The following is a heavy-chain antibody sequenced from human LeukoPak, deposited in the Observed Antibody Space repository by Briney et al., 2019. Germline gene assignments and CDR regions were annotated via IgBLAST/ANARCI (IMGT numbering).Heavy chain of an antibody. V-gene: IGHV3-21*01. Sequence: GGSLRLSCAASGFTFSSYSMNWVRQAPGKGLEWVSSISSSSSYIYYADSVKGRFTISRDNAKNSLYLQMNSLRAEDTAVYYCARIYCSSTGCYFGGAFDIRGQGTMVTVSS. CDR2: ISSSSSYI. J-gene: IGHJ3*02. D-gene: IGHD2-2*01. CDR1: GFTFSSYS. CDR3: ARIYCSSTGCYFGGAFDI.